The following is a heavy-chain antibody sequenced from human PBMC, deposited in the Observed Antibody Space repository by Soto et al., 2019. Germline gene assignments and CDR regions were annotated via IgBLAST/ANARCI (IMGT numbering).Heavy chain of an antibody. CDR1: GGSISSGGYS. J-gene: IGHJ4*02. Sequence: SETLSLTCAVSGGSISSGGYSWSWIRQPPGKGLEWIGYIYHSGSTYYNPSLKSRVTISVDRSKNQFSLKLSSVTAADTAVYYCARHHVAAAGRCDYWGQGTLVIVSS. V-gene: IGHV4-30-2*01. CDR2: IYHSGST. CDR3: ARHHVAAAGRCDY. D-gene: IGHD6-13*01.